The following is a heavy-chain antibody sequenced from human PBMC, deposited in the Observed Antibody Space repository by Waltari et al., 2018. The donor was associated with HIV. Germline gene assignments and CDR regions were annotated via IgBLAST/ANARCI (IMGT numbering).Heavy chain of an antibody. V-gene: IGHV1-3*01. CDR2: INAETANT. J-gene: IGHJ4*02. Sequence: QVHLVQSGTEVKRPGASVTVSCRASGYSFTDFAVHWVRQVPGQSLAWMGWINAETANTKFSHKFEDRVVFDKDTSASTGYRELRRLRSEDTAVFYCASGVRETAMDMDFWGQGTLVTVSS. CDR3: ASGVRETAMDMDF. D-gene: IGHD5-18*01. CDR1: GYSFTDFA.